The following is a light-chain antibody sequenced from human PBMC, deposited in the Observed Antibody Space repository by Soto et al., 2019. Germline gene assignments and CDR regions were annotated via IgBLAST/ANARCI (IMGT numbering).Light chain of an antibody. CDR1: QSVSSTY. V-gene: IGKV3-20*01. J-gene: IGKJ1*01. CDR3: QLYGNSPRT. CDR2: CAS. Sequence: IGLTKSPGTLSLSPGERATLSCRASQSVSSTYLAWYQQKPGQAPRPLIYCASSTAPGLPERFSGSGSGTDFTLTISRLEPEDFAVYYCQLYGNSPRTFGQGTKVDIK.